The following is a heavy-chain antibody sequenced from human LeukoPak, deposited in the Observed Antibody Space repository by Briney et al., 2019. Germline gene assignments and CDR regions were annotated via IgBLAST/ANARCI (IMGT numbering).Heavy chain of an antibody. Sequence: PGRSLRLSCAASGFIFSTHGMHWVRQAPGKGLEWVSLISHDGSTKYYADSVEGRFTISRDNSKSTLYLQLNSPRVEDTAVYYCAKDRHFYGAGTYYNLDYWGQGTLVTVSS. CDR1: GFIFSTHG. CDR2: ISHDGSTK. D-gene: IGHD3-10*01. J-gene: IGHJ4*02. V-gene: IGHV3-30*18. CDR3: AKDRHFYGAGTYYNLDY.